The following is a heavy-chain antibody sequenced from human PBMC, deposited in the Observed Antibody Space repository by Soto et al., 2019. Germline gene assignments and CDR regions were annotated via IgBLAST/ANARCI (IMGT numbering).Heavy chain of an antibody. J-gene: IGHJ4*02. CDR2: IWYDGSNK. V-gene: IGHV3-33*01. CDR3: ASALETGDY. D-gene: IGHD3-10*01. Sequence: QVQLVESGGGVVQPGRSLRLSCVASGFTFSKYGMHWVRQAPGKGPEWVAVIWYDGSNKDYADSVKGRFTISRDNSRNTLYLQMNSLRAEDTAVYYCASALETGDYWGQGTLVTVSS. CDR1: GFTFSKYG.